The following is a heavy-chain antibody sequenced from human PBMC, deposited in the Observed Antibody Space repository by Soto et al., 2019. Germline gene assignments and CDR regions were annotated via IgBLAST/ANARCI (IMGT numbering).Heavy chain of an antibody. J-gene: IGHJ4*02. Sequence: QVQLVQSGAEVKEPGSSVKVSCKASGGTFSTYSISWVRQAPGQGLEWMGMIIHMFGTPDYAQKSQGRVTITADESTSTVYMELSSLRSEDTAVYYCAREGGAYSSGWRYFDYWGQGTLVTVSS. CDR2: IIHMFGTP. CDR3: AREGGAYSSGWRYFDY. CDR1: GGTFSTYS. V-gene: IGHV1-69*18. D-gene: IGHD6-19*01.